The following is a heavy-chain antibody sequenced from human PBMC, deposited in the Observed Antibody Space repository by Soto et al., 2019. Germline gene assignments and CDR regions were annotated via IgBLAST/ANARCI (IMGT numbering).Heavy chain of an antibody. Sequence: ASVKVSCKASGYTFTSYAMHWVRQAPGQRLEWMGWINAGNGNTKYSQKLQGRVTITRDTSASTAYMELSSLRSEDTAVYYCARGVAGPPHWFDPWGQGTLVTSPQ. CDR1: GYTFTSYA. D-gene: IGHD6-19*01. V-gene: IGHV1-3*01. J-gene: IGHJ5*02. CDR3: ARGVAGPPHWFDP. CDR2: INAGNGNT.